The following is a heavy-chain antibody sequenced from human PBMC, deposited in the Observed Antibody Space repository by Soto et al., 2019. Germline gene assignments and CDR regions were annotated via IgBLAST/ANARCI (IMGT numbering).Heavy chain of an antibody. V-gene: IGHV3-48*03. CDR2: VGSSGNTK. CDR1: GFTLSSSE. J-gene: IGHJ3*02. Sequence: PGGSLRLSCAASGFTLSSSEMNWARQAPGKGLEWVSYVGSSGNTKYYADSVKGRFTISRDNAKNSLYLQMNSLRAEDTAVYYCARGLEYYFKPGVFDIWGQGXMVTVSS. CDR3: ARGLEYYFKPGVFDI. D-gene: IGHD1-26*01.